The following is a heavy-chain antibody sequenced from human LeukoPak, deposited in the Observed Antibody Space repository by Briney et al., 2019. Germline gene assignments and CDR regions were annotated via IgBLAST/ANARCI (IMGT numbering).Heavy chain of an antibody. V-gene: IGHV1-2*02. CDR3: ARDKEYGDFSNWFDP. CDR1: GYTFTGYY. J-gene: IGHJ5*02. CDR2: INPNSGGT. D-gene: IGHD4-17*01. Sequence: ASVKVSCKASGYTFTGYYMHWVRQAPGQGLEWMGGINPNSGGTNYAQKFQGRVTMTRDTSISTAYMELSRLRSDDTAVYYCARDKEYGDFSNWFDPWGQGTLVTVSS.